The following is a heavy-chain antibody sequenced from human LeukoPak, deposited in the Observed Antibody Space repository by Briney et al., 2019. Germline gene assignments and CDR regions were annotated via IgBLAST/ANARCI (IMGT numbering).Heavy chain of an antibody. V-gene: IGHV1-2*02. D-gene: IGHD3-22*01. Sequence: GASVKVSCKASGYTFTGYYMHWVRQAPGQGLEWMGWINPNSGGTNYAQKFQGRVTMTRDTSISTAYMELSRLRSDDTAVYYCVRETYYYDSSGYFIGRYFDYWGQGTLVTVSS. CDR2: INPNSGGT. CDR3: VRETYYYDSSGYFIGRYFDY. CDR1: GYTFTGYY. J-gene: IGHJ4*02.